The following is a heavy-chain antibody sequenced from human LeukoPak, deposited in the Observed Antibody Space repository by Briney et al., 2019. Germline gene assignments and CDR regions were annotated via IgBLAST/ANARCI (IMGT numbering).Heavy chain of an antibody. Sequence: GGSLRLSCAASGFTVSSSYMSWVRQAPGKGLEWVSVISPSGSTYNADPVKGRFTISRDNSKDTVYLQMDSLRAEDTATYYCAKSRSAMVRGVIEYWGQGTLVTVSS. CDR1: GFTVSSSY. CDR3: AKSRSAMVRGVIEY. J-gene: IGHJ4*02. V-gene: IGHV3-53*01. D-gene: IGHD3-10*01. CDR2: ISPSGST.